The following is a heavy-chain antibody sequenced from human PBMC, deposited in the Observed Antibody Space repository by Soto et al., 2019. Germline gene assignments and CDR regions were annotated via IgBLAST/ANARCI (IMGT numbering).Heavy chain of an antibody. Sequence: PGGSLRLSCAASGFTFSSYAMHWVRQAPGKGLEWVAVISYDGSNKYYADSVKGRFTISRDNSKNTLYLQMNSLRAEDTAVYYCTRQPHCSGGSCYHLYYYYGMDVWGQGTTVTVSS. V-gene: IGHV3-30-3*01. CDR3: TRQPHCSGGSCYHLYYYYGMDV. D-gene: IGHD2-15*01. CDR2: ISYDGSNK. J-gene: IGHJ6*02. CDR1: GFTFSSYA.